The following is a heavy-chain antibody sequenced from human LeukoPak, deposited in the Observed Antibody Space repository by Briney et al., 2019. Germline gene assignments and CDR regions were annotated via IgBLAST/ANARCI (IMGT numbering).Heavy chain of an antibody. V-gene: IGHV3-48*02. CDR3: ARSTYYYDSSGYLYPSFFDY. CDR2: ISRTSHTV. Sequence: GGSLRLSCAASGFTFSSYSMNWVRQAPGKGLEWVSYISRTSHTVYYADSVKGRFTISRDNAKNSLYLQMNSLRDEDTAVYYCARSTYYYDSSGYLYPSFFDYWGQGNLVTVSS. D-gene: IGHD3-22*01. CDR1: GFTFSSYS. J-gene: IGHJ4*02.